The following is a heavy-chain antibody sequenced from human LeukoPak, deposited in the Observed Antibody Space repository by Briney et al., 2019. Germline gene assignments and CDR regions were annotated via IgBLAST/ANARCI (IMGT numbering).Heavy chain of an antibody. V-gene: IGHV3-48*03. CDR1: GFTFSSYE. D-gene: IGHD3-3*01. CDR2: ISSSGSTI. Sequence: GGSLRLSCAASGFTFSSYEMNWVRQAPGKGLEWVSYISSSGSTIYYADSVKGRFTISRDNAKNSLYLQMNSLRAEDTAVYYCARTYYDFWSGYYGSIDYWGQGTLVTVSS. J-gene: IGHJ4*02. CDR3: ARTYYDFWSGYYGSIDY.